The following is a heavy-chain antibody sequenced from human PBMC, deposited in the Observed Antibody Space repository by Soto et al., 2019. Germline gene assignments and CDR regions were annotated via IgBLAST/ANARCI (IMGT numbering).Heavy chain of an antibody. CDR2: INPDAGAT. CDR1: ACSFKTYH. V-gene: IGHV1-46*02. Sequence: GASVQVSCQASACSFKTYHIHWVRQAPGQGLEWMGLINPDAGATNYAQRFQGRLRLTRDTSTSTVYMELRSLRFDDTAVYYCARGENMAAAVDYWGQGTQVTVSS. J-gene: IGHJ4*02. D-gene: IGHD2-15*01. CDR3: ARGENMAAAVDY.